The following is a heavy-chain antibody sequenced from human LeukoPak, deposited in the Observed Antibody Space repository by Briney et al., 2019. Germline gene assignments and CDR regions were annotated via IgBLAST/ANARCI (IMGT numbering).Heavy chain of an antibody. J-gene: IGHJ6*03. Sequence: SETLSLTCTVSRGSISSVDFYWSWIRQPPGKGLEWIGYIYYSGSTYYNPSLKGRVSISVDTSNNQFSLKLSSVTAAHTAVYYCARVLCGSYYYYYIDRWGKGTTVTVSS. D-gene: IGHD3-10*02. CDR2: IYYSGST. CDR3: ARVLCGSYYYYYIDR. V-gene: IGHV4-30-4*08. CDR1: RGSISSVDFY.